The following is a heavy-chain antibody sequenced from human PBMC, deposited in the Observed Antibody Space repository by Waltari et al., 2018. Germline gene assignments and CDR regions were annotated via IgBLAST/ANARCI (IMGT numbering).Heavy chain of an antibody. CDR2: ISFDGSTK. CDR3: ARGGVDTSMTATY. Sequence: QVELVESGGGVVQPGRSLRLSCAASGLTLGSNAMHWVRQAPGKGLEWVAVISFDGSTKYSADSVKGRFTISRDNSKSTLYLQMNSRGVEDTAVYYCARGGVDTSMTATYWGQGTLVTVSS. CDR1: GLTLGSNA. J-gene: IGHJ4*02. V-gene: IGHV3-30-3*01. D-gene: IGHD2-21*02.